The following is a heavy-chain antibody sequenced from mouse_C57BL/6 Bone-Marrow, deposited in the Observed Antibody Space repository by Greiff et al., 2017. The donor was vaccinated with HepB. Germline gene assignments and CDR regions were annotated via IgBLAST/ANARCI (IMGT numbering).Heavy chain of an antibody. V-gene: IGHV7-1*01. D-gene: IGHD3-1*01. CDR3: ARQLGYYYAMDY. Sequence: EVKLMESGGGLVQSGRSLRLSCATSGFTFSDFYMEWVRQAPGKGLEWIAASRNKANDYTTEYSASVKGRFIVSRDTSQSILYLQMNALRAEDTAIYYCARQLGYYYAMDYWGQGTSVTVSS. J-gene: IGHJ4*01. CDR2: SRNKANDYTT. CDR1: GFTFSDFY.